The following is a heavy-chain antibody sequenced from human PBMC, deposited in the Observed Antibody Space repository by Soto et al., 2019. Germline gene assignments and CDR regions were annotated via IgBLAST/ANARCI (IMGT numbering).Heavy chain of an antibody. J-gene: IGHJ4*02. D-gene: IGHD2-15*01. V-gene: IGHV3-23*01. CDR1: GFTFSSYA. Sequence: GGSLRLSCAASGFTFSSYAMSWVRQAPGKGLEWVSAISGSGGSTYYADSVKGRFTISRDNSKNTLYLQMNSLRAEDTAVYYCAKDRTKGYCSGGSCQIGSLDYWGQGTLVTVSS. CDR3: AKDRTKGYCSGGSCQIGSLDY. CDR2: ISGSGGST.